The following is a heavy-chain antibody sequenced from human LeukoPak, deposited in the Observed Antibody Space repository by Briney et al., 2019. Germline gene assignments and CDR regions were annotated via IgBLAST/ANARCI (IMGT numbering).Heavy chain of an antibody. Sequence: PGGSLRLSCAASGFTFSSYAMSWVRQAPGKGLEWVSAISGSGGSTYYADSVKGRFTISRDNSKNTLSLQMNSLRAEDTALYYCAKDKVAVTMGLYYFDYWGQGSLVTVSS. CDR3: AKDKVAVTMGLYYFDY. CDR2: ISGSGGST. D-gene: IGHD6-19*01. J-gene: IGHJ4*02. V-gene: IGHV3-23*01. CDR1: GFTFSSYA.